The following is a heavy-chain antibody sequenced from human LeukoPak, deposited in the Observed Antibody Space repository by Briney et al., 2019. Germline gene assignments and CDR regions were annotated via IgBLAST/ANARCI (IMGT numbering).Heavy chain of an antibody. CDR2: ISGSGGST. Sequence: GGSLRLSCTASGFTFSNYGMHWVRQAPGKGLEWVSSISGSGGSTYYADSVKGRFTISRDNSKNSLYLQMNSLRAEDTAVYYCARGHYYHYMDVWGKGTTVTVSS. CDR3: ARGHYYHYMDV. J-gene: IGHJ6*03. CDR1: GFTFSNYG. V-gene: IGHV3-23*01.